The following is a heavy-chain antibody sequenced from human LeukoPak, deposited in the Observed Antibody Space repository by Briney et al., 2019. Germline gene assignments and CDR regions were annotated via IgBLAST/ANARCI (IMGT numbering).Heavy chain of an antibody. Sequence: KSSETLSLTCTVSGGSISSYYWSWIRQPPGKGLEWLGYIYYSGSTNYSPSRKSRVTISVDTSNNHFSLKLNYVTAADTAVYYCARTRRDGYNYAYGGKGTLVTVS. CDR1: GGSISSYY. CDR3: ARTRRDGYNYAY. J-gene: IGHJ4*02. CDR2: IYYSGST. D-gene: IGHD5-12*01. V-gene: IGHV4-59*08.